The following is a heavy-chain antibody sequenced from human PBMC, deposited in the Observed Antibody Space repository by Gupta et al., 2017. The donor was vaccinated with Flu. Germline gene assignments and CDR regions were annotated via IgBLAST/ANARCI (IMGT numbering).Heavy chain of an antibody. CDR1: GGTVSRCA. D-gene: IGHD4/OR15-4a*01. CDR3: ARERCGVGKSFDS. Sequence: QVQLVQSGPEGRKLGSSVKVSCQASGGTVSRCAFKWVRQAPGEGLEWMGGIIPIFGPTTYAQKFQGRVTITADETTRTIYMDLRSLRSEDSALYFGARERCGVGKSFDSWGQGTLVTVSS. CDR2: IIPIFGPT. V-gene: IGHV1-69*01. J-gene: IGHJ4*02.